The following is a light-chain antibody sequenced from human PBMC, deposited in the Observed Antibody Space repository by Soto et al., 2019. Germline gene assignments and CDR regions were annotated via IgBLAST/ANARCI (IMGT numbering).Light chain of an antibody. Sequence: EIVMTQSPATLSVSPGERATLSCRASHSVSSNLAWYQQKPGQAPRLLIYAASTRATGIPARFGASGSGTEFTLTITSLQSEDFAVYYCQQYNNWPPWTFGQGNKVESK. CDR1: HSVSSN. V-gene: IGKV3-15*01. J-gene: IGKJ1*01. CDR2: AAS. CDR3: QQYNNWPPWT.